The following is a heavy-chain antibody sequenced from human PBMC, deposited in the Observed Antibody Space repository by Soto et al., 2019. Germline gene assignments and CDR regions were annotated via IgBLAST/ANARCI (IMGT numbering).Heavy chain of an antibody. CDR3: ARIPYSSGWYWFDP. V-gene: IGHV2-70*01. J-gene: IGHJ5*02. CDR2: IDWDDDK. CDR1: GFSLSTSGMC. Sequence: SGPTLVNPTQTLTLTCTFSGFSLSTSGMCXSWIRQPPGKALEWLALIDWDDDKYYSTSLKTRLTISKDTSKNQVVLTMTNMDPVDTATYYCARIPYSSGWYWFDPWGQGTLVTVSS. D-gene: IGHD6-19*01.